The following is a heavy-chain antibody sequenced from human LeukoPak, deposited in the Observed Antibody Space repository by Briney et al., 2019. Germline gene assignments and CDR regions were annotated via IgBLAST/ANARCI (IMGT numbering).Heavy chain of an antibody. CDR1: GGSISSYY. CDR3: ARGARYFDY. V-gene: IGHV4-59*01. Sequence: SETLSLTCTVAGGSISSYYWSWIRQPPGKGLEWIGYIYYSGSTNYNPSLKSRVTISVDTSKNQFSLKLSSVTAADTAVYYCARGARYFDYWGQGTLVTVSS. CDR2: IYYSGST. J-gene: IGHJ4*02.